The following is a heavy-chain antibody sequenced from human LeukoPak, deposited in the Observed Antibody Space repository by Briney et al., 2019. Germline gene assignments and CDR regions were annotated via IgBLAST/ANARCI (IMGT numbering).Heavy chain of an antibody. J-gene: IGHJ4*02. CDR1: GLTLRLFS. Sequence: GGSLRLSCAASGLTLRLFSMNWVRQAPGKGLEWVSSISSSGGHTFYSDSVKGRFTISRDNAKNSLYLQMNSLRAEDTALYYCARDSYSGSYSYFDYWGQGTLVTVSS. CDR3: ARDSYSGSYSYFDY. CDR2: ISSSGGHT. V-gene: IGHV3-21*04. D-gene: IGHD1-26*01.